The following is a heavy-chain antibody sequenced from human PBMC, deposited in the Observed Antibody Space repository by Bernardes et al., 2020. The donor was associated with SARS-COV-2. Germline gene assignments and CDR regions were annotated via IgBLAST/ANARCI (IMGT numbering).Heavy chain of an antibody. CDR3: ARDWQADTAWRGNWFDP. J-gene: IGHJ5*02. CDR2: IYTSGST. D-gene: IGHD5-18*01. Sequence: SETLSLTCTVSGGSISSYYWSWIRQPAGKGLEWIGRIYTSGSTNYNPSLKSRVTMSVDTSKNQFSVKLSSVTAADTAVYYCARDWQADTAWRGNWFDPWGQETLVTVSS. CDR1: GGSISSYY. V-gene: IGHV4-4*07.